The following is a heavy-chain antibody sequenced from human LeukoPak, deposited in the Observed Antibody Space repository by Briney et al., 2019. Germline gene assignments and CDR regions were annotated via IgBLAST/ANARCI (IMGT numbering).Heavy chain of an antibody. CDR2: IYYAGST. J-gene: IGHJ5*02. V-gene: IGHV4-59*12. D-gene: IGHD2-2*01. CDR3: ARARGPNCSSTSCYSLDP. CDR1: GGSISGYY. Sequence: PSETLSLTCSVSGGSISGYYWSWIRQPPGKGLEWIGYIYYAGSTNYNPSLKSRVTISVDTSKNQFSLKLSSVTAADTAVYYCARARGPNCSSTSCYSLDPWGQGTLVTVSS.